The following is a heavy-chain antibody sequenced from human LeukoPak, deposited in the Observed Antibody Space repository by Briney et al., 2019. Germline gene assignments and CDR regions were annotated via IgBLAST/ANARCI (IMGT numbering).Heavy chain of an antibody. Sequence: GRSLRLSCAASGFTFSSYGMHWVHQAPGKGLEWVAVISYDGSNKYYADSVKGRFTISRDNSKNTLYLQMNSLRAEDTAVYYCARDQSLEAVDYHAFDYWGQGTLVTVSS. CDR2: ISYDGSNK. J-gene: IGHJ4*02. D-gene: IGHD3/OR15-3a*01. CDR3: ARDQSLEAVDYHAFDY. V-gene: IGHV3-30*03. CDR1: GFTFSSYG.